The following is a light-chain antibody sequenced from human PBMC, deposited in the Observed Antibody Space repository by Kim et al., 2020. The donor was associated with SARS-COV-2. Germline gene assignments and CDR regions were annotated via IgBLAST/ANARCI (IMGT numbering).Light chain of an antibody. CDR1: QSISSSY. J-gene: IGKJ1*01. CDR2: DAS. Sequence: EIVLTQSPGTLSLSPGERATLSCRASQSISSSYLAWYQQKLGQAPSLLIYDASSRATGIPDRFSGSGSGTDFTLTISRLEHEDFAVYYCQQYGSSPVTFGQGTKVDIK. V-gene: IGKV3-20*01. CDR3: QQYGSSPVT.